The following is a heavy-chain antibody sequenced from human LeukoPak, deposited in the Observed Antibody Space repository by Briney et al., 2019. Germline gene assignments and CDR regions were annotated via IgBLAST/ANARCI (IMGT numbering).Heavy chain of an antibody. CDR3: ARAIYYDLNWFDP. CDR2: IYHSGST. CDR1: GYSISSGYY. Sequence: SETLSLTCTVSGYSISSGYYWGWIRQPPGKGLEWIGSIYHSGSTYYNPSLKSRVTILVDTSKNQFSLKLSSVTAADTAVYYCARAIYYDLNWFDPWGQGTLVTVSS. V-gene: IGHV4-38-2*02. J-gene: IGHJ5*02. D-gene: IGHD3-22*01.